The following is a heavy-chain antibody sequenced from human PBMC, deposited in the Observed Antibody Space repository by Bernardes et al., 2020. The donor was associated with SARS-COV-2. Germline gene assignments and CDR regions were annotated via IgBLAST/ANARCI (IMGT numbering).Heavy chain of an antibody. CDR3: ARESTPGLRAIGY. Sequence: ASVKVSCKASGYSFPSYGIIWVRQDPGQGLEWMGWISAYNGNIEYAQKFQGRVTMTTDTSANTGYMDLRSLRSDDTAVYYCARESTPGLRAIGYWGQGTLVTVSS. CDR1: GYSFPSYG. D-gene: IGHD3-16*01. CDR2: ISAYNGNI. J-gene: IGHJ4*02. V-gene: IGHV1-18*01.